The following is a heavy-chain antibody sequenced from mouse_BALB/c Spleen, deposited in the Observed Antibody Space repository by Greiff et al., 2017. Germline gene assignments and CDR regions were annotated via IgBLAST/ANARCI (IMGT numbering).Heavy chain of an antibody. CDR1: GYTFTSYW. Sequence: VQLQQPGAELVKPGASVKLSCKASGYTFTSYWMHWVKQRPGQGLEWIGEIDPSDSYTNYNQKFKGKATLTVDKSSSTAYMQLSSLTSEDSAVYYCARSHRYYAMDYWGQGTSVTVSS. CDR3: ARSHRYYAMDY. CDR2: IDPSDSYT. V-gene: IGHV1-69*02. D-gene: IGHD2-14*01. J-gene: IGHJ4*01.